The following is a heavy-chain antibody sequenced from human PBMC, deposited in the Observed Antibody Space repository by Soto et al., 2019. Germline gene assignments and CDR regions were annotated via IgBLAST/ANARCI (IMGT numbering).Heavy chain of an antibody. Sequence: QVQLQESGPGLVRPSETLSLTCPVFGASVSSGLYYWSWIRQPPGKGLEYIGYIYYTGITNYNPSLKSRVIISIDTSKNQFSLNLNSVTAADPAMYYCARQVRSPSYFDYWGQGTLVTVSS. CDR3: ARQVRSPSYFDY. CDR1: GASVSSGLYY. CDR2: IYYTGIT. J-gene: IGHJ4*02. V-gene: IGHV4-61*01.